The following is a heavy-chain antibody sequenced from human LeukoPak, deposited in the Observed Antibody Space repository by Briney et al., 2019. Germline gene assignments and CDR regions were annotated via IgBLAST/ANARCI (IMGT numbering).Heavy chain of an antibody. CDR2: ISGDGGST. V-gene: IGHV3-43*02. CDR1: GFTFDDYA. J-gene: IGHJ3*02. D-gene: IGHD2-21*02. CDR3: AKTYCGGDCYSRALAFDI. Sequence: GGSLRLSCAASGFTFDDYAMHWVRQAPGNGLEWVSLISGDGGSTYYADSVKGRFTISRDNSKNSLYLQMNSLRTEDTALYYCAKTYCGGDCYSRALAFDIWGQGTMVTVSS.